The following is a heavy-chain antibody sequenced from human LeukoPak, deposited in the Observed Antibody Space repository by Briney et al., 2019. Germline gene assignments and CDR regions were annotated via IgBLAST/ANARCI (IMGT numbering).Heavy chain of an antibody. Sequence: GESLKISCKGSGYSFSNYWIGWVRQMPGKGLELMGIIYPDDSDTRYSPSFQGQVTISADKSISAAYLQWSSLKASDTAMYYYARHSNDHTDYWGQGTLVTVSS. CDR1: GYSFSNYW. CDR2: IYPDDSDT. V-gene: IGHV5-51*01. D-gene: IGHD1-1*01. CDR3: ARHSNDHTDY. J-gene: IGHJ4*02.